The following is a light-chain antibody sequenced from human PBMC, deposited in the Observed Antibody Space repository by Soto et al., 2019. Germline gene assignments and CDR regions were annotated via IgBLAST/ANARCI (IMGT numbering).Light chain of an antibody. V-gene: IGLV1-40*01. CDR3: QSYDTTLSGSRV. Sequence: QSVLTQPPSASGTPGQRVTISCTGSSSNIGAGYDVHWYQQLPGTAPKLLIYGDSNRPSGVPDRFSGSKSGTSASLAITGLQAEDEADYYCQSYDTTLSGSRVFGRGTKLTVL. J-gene: IGLJ2*01. CDR2: GDS. CDR1: SSNIGAGYD.